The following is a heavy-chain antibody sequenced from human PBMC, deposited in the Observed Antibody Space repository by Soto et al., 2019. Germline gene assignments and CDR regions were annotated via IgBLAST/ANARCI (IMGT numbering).Heavy chain of an antibody. Sequence: EVQLLESGGGLFQPGGSLRLSCAASGFPLSTYGMSWVRQAPGKGREWVSSITGTGGDTYYADSVKCRFTSSRDNSNNMIYLQMNNLRVEDTAVYYCARIRGYWYGLDVWGQGTTITVSS. V-gene: IGHV3-23*01. CDR2: ITGTGGDT. CDR1: GFPLSTYG. J-gene: IGHJ6*02. CDR3: ARIRGYWYGLDV.